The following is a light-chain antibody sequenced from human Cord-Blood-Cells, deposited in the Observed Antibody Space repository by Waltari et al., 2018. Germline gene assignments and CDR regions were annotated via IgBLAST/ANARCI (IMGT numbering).Light chain of an antibody. CDR1: QSVSSY. V-gene: IGKV3-11*01. J-gene: IGKJ2*01. Sequence: EIVLTQSPATLSLSPGERATLYCRASQSVSSYLAWYQQKPGQAPRLLIYDASNRATGIPARFSGSGSVTDFTLTISSLEPEDFAVYYCQQRSNWYTFGQGTKLEIK. CDR3: QQRSNWYT. CDR2: DAS.